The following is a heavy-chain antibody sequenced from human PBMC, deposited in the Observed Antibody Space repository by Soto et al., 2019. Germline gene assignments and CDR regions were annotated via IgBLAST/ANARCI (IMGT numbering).Heavy chain of an antibody. CDR2: ISPDGSST. J-gene: IGHJ4*02. CDR3: SRGPSGSAFYVADY. V-gene: IGHV3-74*01. D-gene: IGHD3-16*01. Sequence: DVQLVESGGALVQPGGSLRLPCEASEFTFRNYWMHWVRQVPGKGLVWVSRISPDGSSTRYADSVRGRFTISRDNAKNTLHRHMNSLQVEDTAVYYCSRGPSGSAFYVADYWGQGTLVTVS. CDR1: EFTFRNYW.